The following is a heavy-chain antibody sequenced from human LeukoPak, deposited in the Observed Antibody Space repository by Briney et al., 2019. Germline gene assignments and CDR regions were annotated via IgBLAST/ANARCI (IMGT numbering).Heavy chain of an antibody. Sequence: PSETLSLTCTVSGGSISSYYWSWIRQPPGEGLEWIGYIYYSGSTNYNPSLKSRVTLSIDTSKNQFSLKLSSVTAADTAVYYCARTRTWELYFDYWGQGTLVTVSS. CDR1: GGSISSYY. V-gene: IGHV4-59*01. D-gene: IGHD1-26*01. CDR3: ARTRTWELYFDY. CDR2: IYYSGST. J-gene: IGHJ4*02.